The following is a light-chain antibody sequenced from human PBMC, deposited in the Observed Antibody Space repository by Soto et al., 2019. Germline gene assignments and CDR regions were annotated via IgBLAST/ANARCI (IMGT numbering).Light chain of an antibody. V-gene: IGLV7-43*01. J-gene: IGLJ3*02. CDR2: STS. CDR3: LLYYGGAGV. Sequence: QAVVTQEPSLTVSPGGTVTLTCASSTGAVTSGYYPNWFQQKPGQAPRARMYSTSNKQPWTPARFSGYLLGGNAALTLSGVQPEEAAEYYCLLYYGGAGVCGGGTKVTVL. CDR1: TGAVTSGYY.